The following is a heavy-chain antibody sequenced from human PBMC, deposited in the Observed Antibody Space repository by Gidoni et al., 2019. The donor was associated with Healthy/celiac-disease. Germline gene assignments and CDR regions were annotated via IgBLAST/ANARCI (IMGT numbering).Heavy chain of an antibody. CDR3: ARDRVRPYYFDY. D-gene: IGHD4-4*01. CDR2: ISSSGST. V-gene: IGHV4-4*07. J-gene: IGHJ4*02. Sequence: QAQLPVSGPGLVTPAESLSLTCTVSGGSISSYYWRWIRPPAVKGLEGIGRISSSGSTNDNPSLKSRVTMSIDTSKNQFSLKRSSVTAADTAVYYCARDRVRPYYFDYWGQGTLVTVSS. CDR1: GGSISSYY.